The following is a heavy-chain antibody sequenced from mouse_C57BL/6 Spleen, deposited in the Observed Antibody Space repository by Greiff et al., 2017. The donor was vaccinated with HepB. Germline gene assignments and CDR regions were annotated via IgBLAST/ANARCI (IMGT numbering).Heavy chain of an antibody. CDR2: INYDGSST. V-gene: IGHV5-16*01. Sequence: EVKLMESEGGLVQPGSSMKLSCTASGFTFSDYYMAWVRQVPEKGLEWVANINYDGSSTYYLDSLKSRFIISRDNAKNILYLQMSSLKSEDTATYYCARDQGHYYGSSYWYFDVWGTGTTVTVSS. D-gene: IGHD1-1*01. CDR3: ARDQGHYYGSSYWYFDV. CDR1: GFTFSDYY. J-gene: IGHJ1*03.